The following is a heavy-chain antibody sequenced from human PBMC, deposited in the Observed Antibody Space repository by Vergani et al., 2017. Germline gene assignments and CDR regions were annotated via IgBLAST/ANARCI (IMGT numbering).Heavy chain of an antibody. CDR2: INNGGHT. V-gene: IGHV4-34*02. CDR1: GASFSSFY. CDR3: AVRPRGNLVGGEIVTKRTFDY. D-gene: IGHD3-10*01. Sequence: QVQLQQWGAGVVKPSGTLSLTCAVFGASFSSFYCSWIRQPPGKGLEWIGEINNGGHTNYNPSLESRVTVSRDTAKNKFSLNLMFVTAADTAMYYCAVRPRGNLVGGEIVTKRTFDYWSQGSLVTVSS. J-gene: IGHJ4*02.